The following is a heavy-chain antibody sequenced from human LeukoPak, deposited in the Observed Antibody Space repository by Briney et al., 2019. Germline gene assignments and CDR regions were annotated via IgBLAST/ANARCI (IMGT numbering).Heavy chain of an antibody. CDR1: GFTFSSYA. D-gene: IGHD6-19*01. Sequence: GGSLRLSCAASGFTFSSYAMILVRQAPGKGLEWVSAISGSGGSTYYADSVKGRFTISRDNSKNTLYLQMNSLRAEDTAVYYCAKAVYPVAGPFDYWGQGTLVTVSS. CDR3: AKAVYPVAGPFDY. CDR2: ISGSGGST. V-gene: IGHV3-23*01. J-gene: IGHJ4*02.